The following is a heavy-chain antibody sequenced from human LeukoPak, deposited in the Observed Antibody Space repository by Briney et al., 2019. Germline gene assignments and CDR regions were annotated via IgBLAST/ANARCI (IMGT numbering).Heavy chain of an antibody. J-gene: IGHJ4*02. V-gene: IGHV3-21*01. CDR1: GFTFSSYS. CDR3: ARGEYYYDSSGCPDHFDY. CDR2: ISSSSSYI. Sequence: PGGSLRLSCAASGFTFSSYSMNWVRQAPGKGLEWVSSISSSSSYIYYADSVKGRFTISRDNAKNSLYLQMNSLRAEDTAVYYCARGEYYYDSSGCPDHFDYWGQGTLVTVSS. D-gene: IGHD3-22*01.